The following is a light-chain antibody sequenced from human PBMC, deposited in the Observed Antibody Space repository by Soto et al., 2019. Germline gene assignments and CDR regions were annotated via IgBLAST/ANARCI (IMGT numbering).Light chain of an antibody. Sequence: QSALTQPASVSGSPGQSITISCTGTSSDVGSYNLVSWYQQHPAKAHKLMIYEVSKRPSGVSNRFSGSKSGNTASRTISGLRAEEWADYYCCSYAGSPFGTGTKLTV. J-gene: IGLJ1*01. V-gene: IGLV2-23*02. CDR3: CSYAGSP. CDR2: EVS. CDR1: SSDVGSYNL.